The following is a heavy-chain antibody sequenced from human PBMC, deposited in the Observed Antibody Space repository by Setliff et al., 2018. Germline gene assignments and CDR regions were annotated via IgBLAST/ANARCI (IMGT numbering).Heavy chain of an antibody. Sequence: GGSLRLSCAGSGFTFNTYWMSWVRQAPGKGLEWVANIKQDGSEKYYVHSVKGRFTISRDNAKNSLYLQMNSLRAEDTAVYYCAREKHYDSSGYYYAFDIWGQGTKVTVSS. V-gene: IGHV3-7*01. D-gene: IGHD3-22*01. CDR2: IKQDGSEK. J-gene: IGHJ3*02. CDR1: GFTFNTYW. CDR3: AREKHYDSSGYYYAFDI.